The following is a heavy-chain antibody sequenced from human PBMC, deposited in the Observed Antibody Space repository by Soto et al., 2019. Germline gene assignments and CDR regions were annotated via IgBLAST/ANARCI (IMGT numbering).Heavy chain of an antibody. V-gene: IGHV3-15*01. D-gene: IGHD3-10*02. CDR3: ATDGPYRMLSLWFDP. CDR1: GFTFSNAW. J-gene: IGHJ5*02. CDR2: IKCKSDGETK. Sequence: EVQLVESGGGLVKTGGSLRLSCAASGFTFSNAWMTWVRQAPGKGLEWVGGIKCKSDGETKDDAAPVKGRVTISREDSRNTLYLQMNSLNTEDTAEYYCATDGPYRMLSLWFDPWGQGTLVTVSS.